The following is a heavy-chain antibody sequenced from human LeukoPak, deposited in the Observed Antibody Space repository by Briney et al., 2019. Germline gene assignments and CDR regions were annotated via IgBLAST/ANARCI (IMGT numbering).Heavy chain of an antibody. CDR2: TAGSGISK. CDR3: ARLPTFYYDSSGYHYDY. D-gene: IGHD3-22*01. Sequence: GGSLRLSCVASGFTFNNYAMSSVRQAPGWGLEWASSTAGSGISKDYADSVKGRFTISKDKSKNTLYLQMDNLRAEDTGVYFCARLPTFYYDSSGYHYDYWGQGTLVTVSS. V-gene: IGHV3-23*01. CDR1: GFTFNNYA. J-gene: IGHJ4*02.